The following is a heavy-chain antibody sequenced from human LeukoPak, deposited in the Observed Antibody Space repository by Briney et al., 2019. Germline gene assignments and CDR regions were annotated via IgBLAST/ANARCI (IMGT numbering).Heavy chain of an antibody. J-gene: IGHJ4*02. CDR1: GFTFSTYG. V-gene: IGHV3-30*02. D-gene: IGHD2-21*01. CDR3: APRVVVITAPFDY. CDR2: IPYDGTNK. Sequence: GGSLRLSCAASGFTFSTYGMHWVRQAPGKGLEWVAFIPYDGTNKYYADSVKGRFTISRDNSKNTLYLQMNSLRVEDTAVYYCAPRVVVITAPFDYWGQGTLVTVSS.